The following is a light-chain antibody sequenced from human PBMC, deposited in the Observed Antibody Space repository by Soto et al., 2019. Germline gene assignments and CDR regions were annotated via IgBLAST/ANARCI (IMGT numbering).Light chain of an antibody. V-gene: IGLV4-69*01. J-gene: IGLJ2*01. Sequence: QSVLTQSPSASASLGASVNLTCTLSSGHSTYAIAWHQQQPDKGPRYLMKLNSDGSHSKGDGIPDRFSGSSSGAERHLTISSLQSEDEADYYCQTWGTAIHDVVFGGGTKLTVL. CDR1: SGHSTYA. CDR2: LNSDGSH. CDR3: QTWGTAIHDVV.